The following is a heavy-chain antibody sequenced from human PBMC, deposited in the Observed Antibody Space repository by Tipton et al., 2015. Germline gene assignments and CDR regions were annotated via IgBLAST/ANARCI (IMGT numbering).Heavy chain of an antibody. V-gene: IGHV4-31*03. CDR3: ARDGYNSNYFDY. Sequence: TLSLTCTVSGGDITSDGFYWSWIRQHPGKGLEWIGYIFYTGSTYYNPSLKSRATLSVDTSKNQFSLKLSSVTAADTAVYYCARDGYNSNYFDYGGQGTLVTVSS. CDR1: GGDITSDGFY. D-gene: IGHD5-24*01. J-gene: IGHJ4*02. CDR2: IFYTGST.